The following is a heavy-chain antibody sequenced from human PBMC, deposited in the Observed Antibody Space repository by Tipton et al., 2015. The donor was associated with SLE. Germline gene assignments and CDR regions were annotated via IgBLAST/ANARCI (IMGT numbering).Heavy chain of an antibody. D-gene: IGHD3-10*01. CDR1: GGSTSTYY. CDR2: IHKSGST. CDR3: ARGDYFGSGDALDV. Sequence: TLSLTCTVSGGSTSTYYWSWIRQSPGKGLEWIGYIHKSGSTHYHPSLRGRVTISVDASKNQFSLELISVTAADTAVYYCARGDYFGSGDALDVWGQGTMVSVSS. V-gene: IGHV4-59*01. J-gene: IGHJ3*01.